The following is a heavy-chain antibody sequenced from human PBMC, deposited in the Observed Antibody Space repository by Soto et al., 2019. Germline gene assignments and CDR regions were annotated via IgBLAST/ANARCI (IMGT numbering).Heavy chain of an antibody. CDR1: GFTFSSYG. CDR2: ISYDGSTK. V-gene: IGHV3-30*18. J-gene: IGHJ6*03. CDR3: AKDPVTYEKYYYYYMDV. D-gene: IGHD3-16*01. Sequence: QVQLVESGGGVVQPGRSLRLSCAASGFTFSSYGMHWVRQAPGKGLEWVAVISYDGSTKYYADSVKGRFTISRDNTKNTLYLQMNSLRAEDTAVYYCAKDPVTYEKYYYYYMDVWGKGTTVTVSS.